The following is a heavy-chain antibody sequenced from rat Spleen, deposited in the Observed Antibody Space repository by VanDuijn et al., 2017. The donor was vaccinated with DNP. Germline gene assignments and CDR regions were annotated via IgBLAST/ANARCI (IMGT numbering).Heavy chain of an antibody. J-gene: IGHJ2*01. CDR1: GFTFSDYA. CDR3: ARHRIYNNYFDY. Sequence: EVQLVESGGDLVQPGRSLILSCAASGFTFSDYAMAWVRQAPTKGLEWVAYISYDGGSTYYRDSVRGRFTFSRDNAENTLYLQMDSLRSEDTATYYCARHRIYNNYFDYWGQGVMVTVSS. D-gene: IGHD1-10*01. V-gene: IGHV5-17*01. CDR2: ISYDGGST.